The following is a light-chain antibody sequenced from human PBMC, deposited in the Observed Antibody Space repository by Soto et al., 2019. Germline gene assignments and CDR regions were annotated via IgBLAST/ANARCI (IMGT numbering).Light chain of an antibody. CDR2: EGN. V-gene: IGLV2-23*01. Sequence: QSVLTQPASVSGSPGQSITISCTGTSRDVGTDNLVSWYQQHPGKAPKLLIYEGNKRPSGVSNRFSGSKSGNTASLTISGLQAEDEADYYCCSYSGYSDVFGTGTKLTVL. CDR1: SRDVGTDNL. J-gene: IGLJ1*01. CDR3: CSYSGYSDV.